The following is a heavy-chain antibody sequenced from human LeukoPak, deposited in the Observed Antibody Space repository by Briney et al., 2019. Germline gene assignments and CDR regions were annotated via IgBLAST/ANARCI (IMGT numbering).Heavy chain of an antibody. CDR2: IRSKAYGGTT. J-gene: IGHJ5*02. CDR1: GFTFGDYA. Sequence: GGSLRLSCTVSGFTFGDYAMSWFRQAPGKGLERVGFIRSKAYGGTTEYAASVKGRFTISRDDSKSIAYLQMNSLKTEDTAVYYCTRAYTQLGFDPWGQGTLVTVSS. CDR3: TRAYTQLGFDP. D-gene: IGHD2-2*01. V-gene: IGHV3-49*03.